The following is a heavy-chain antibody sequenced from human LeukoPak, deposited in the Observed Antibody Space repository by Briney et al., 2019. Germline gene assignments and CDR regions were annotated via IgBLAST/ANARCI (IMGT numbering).Heavy chain of an antibody. Sequence: PGGSLRLSCVASGFTFSDYYMGWIRQAPGKGLEWVSKISSSGSTIYYADSVKGRFTISRDNAKNSLYLQMNSLRAEDTAVYYCARDRGIAVAPPENRMDVWGQGTTVTVSS. D-gene: IGHD6-19*01. V-gene: IGHV3-11*01. J-gene: IGHJ6*02. CDR3: ARDRGIAVAPPENRMDV. CDR1: GFTFSDYY. CDR2: ISSSGSTI.